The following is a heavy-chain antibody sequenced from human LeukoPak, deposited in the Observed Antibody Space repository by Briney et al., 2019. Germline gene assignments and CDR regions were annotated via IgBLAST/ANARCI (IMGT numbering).Heavy chain of an antibody. V-gene: IGHV3-30*02. Sequence: PGGSLRLSCAASGFTFSSYGMHWVRQAPGKGLEWVAVIWYDGSKKYYGDSVKGRFTISRDNSKNTLYLQMNSLRAEDTAVYYCAKASSSLPYYFDYWGQGTLVTVSS. CDR3: AKASSSLPYYFDY. CDR2: IWYDGSKK. J-gene: IGHJ4*02. CDR1: GFTFSSYG. D-gene: IGHD6-6*01.